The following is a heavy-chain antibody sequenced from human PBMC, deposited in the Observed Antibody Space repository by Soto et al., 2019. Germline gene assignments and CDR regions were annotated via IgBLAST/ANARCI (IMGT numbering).Heavy chain of an antibody. CDR3: ARGWGIAAAGSDY. J-gene: IGHJ4*02. V-gene: IGHV4-4*02. CDR2: IYHSGST. CDR1: GGSINRSNW. Sequence: SETRSLTCTVSGGSINRSNWWNWVGQPPGKGLEWIGEIYHSGSTNYYPSLKSRATISVDKSKNQFSLKLNSVTAADTAVYYCARGWGIAAAGSDYWGQGTLVTVSS. D-gene: IGHD6-13*01.